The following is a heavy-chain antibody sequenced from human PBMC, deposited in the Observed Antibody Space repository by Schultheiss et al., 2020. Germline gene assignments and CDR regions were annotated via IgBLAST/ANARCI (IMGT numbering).Heavy chain of an antibody. Sequence: GGSLRLSCAASGFTFSSYSMNWVRQAPGKGLESVAVISYDGSNKYYADSVKGRFTISRDNSKNTLYLQMNSLRAEDTAVYYCAKDPYPYDFWSKGMDVWGQGTTVTFSS. CDR1: GFTFSSYS. CDR3: AKDPYPYDFWSKGMDV. D-gene: IGHD3-3*01. V-gene: IGHV3-30*18. CDR2: ISYDGSNK. J-gene: IGHJ6*02.